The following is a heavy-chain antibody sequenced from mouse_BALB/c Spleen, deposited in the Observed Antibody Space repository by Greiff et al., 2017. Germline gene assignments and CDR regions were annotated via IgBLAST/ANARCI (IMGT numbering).Heavy chain of an antibody. J-gene: IGHJ4*01. CDR2: ISTYYGDA. D-gene: IGHD2-3*01. V-gene: IGHV1S137*01. CDR1: GYTFTDYA. Sequence: QVHVKQSGAELVRPGVSVKISCKGSGYTFTDYAMHWVKQSHAKSLEWIGVISTYYGDASYNQKFKGKATMTVDKSSSTAYMELARLTSEDSAIYYCARDGSSYYYAMDYWGQGTSVTVSS. CDR3: ARDGSSYYYAMDY.